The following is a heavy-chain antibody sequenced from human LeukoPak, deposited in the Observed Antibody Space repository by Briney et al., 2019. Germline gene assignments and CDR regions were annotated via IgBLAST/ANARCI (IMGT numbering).Heavy chain of an antibody. CDR3: ARDRQGYNWNYAAFDI. D-gene: IGHD1-7*01. Sequence: SETLSLTCVVSGASIRSNNYYWGWIRQPPGKGLEWIGSIYFSGNTYYNSSLKSRVTISVDTSNKEFSLRLSSVTAADTAVYYCARDRQGYNWNYAAFDIWGQGTMVTVSS. CDR1: GASIRSNNYY. J-gene: IGHJ3*02. V-gene: IGHV4-39*07. CDR2: IYFSGNT.